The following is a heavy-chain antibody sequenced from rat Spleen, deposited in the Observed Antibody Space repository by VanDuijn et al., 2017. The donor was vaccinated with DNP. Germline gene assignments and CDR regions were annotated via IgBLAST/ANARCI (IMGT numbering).Heavy chain of an antibody. V-gene: IGHV5-31*01. CDR3: AREGNIGTRAMDA. J-gene: IGHJ4*01. D-gene: IGHD1-5*01. Sequence: EVQLVESGGDIVQAGGSLKLSCVASGFTINNYWLTWVRQVPGKGLEWVASITGSGGSTYYPDSVKGRFTISRDNAKNTLYLQMNSLRSEDTATYYCAREGNIGTRAMDAWGQGTSVTVSS. CDR2: ITGSGGST. CDR1: GFTINNYW.